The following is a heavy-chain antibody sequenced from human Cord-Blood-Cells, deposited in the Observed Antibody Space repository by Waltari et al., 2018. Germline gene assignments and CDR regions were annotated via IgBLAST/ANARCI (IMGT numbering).Heavy chain of an antibody. CDR1: GFTVSSIS. Sequence: EVQLVESGGGLIQPGGSLRLSCAASGFTVSSISMSWVRQAPGKGLEWVSVIYSGGSTYYADSVKGRFTISRDNSKNTLYLQMNSLRAEDTAVYYCARDRSGSGSYYFDYWGQGTLVTVSS. CDR2: IYSGGST. V-gene: IGHV3-53*01. J-gene: IGHJ4*02. D-gene: IGHD3-10*01. CDR3: ARDRSGSGSYYFDY.